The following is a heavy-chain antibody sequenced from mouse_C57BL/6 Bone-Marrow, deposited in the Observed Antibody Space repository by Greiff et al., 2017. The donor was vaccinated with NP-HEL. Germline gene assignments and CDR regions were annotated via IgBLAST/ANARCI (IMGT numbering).Heavy chain of an antibody. CDR1: GYTFTEYT. J-gene: IGHJ3*01. D-gene: IGHD2-5*01. Sequence: VQLQQSGAELVNPGASVKLSCKASGYTFTEYTIHWVKQRSGQGLEWIGWFYPGSGSIKYNEKFKDKATLTADKSSSTVHMELSRLTSEDSAVYFCARHEDAYYSNPAWFAYWGQGTLVTVSA. V-gene: IGHV1-62-2*01. CDR3: ARHEDAYYSNPAWFAY. CDR2: FYPGSGSI.